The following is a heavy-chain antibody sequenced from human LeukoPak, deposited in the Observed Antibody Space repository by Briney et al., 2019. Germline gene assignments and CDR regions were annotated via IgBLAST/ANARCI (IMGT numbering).Heavy chain of an antibody. V-gene: IGHV3-48*01. Sequence: GGSLRLSCAASGFTFSSYTMNWVRQPPGKGLEWVSNIGTSSTTIYYADSVKGRFTISRDNAKNSLYLQMNSLRADDTAVYYCARFTAGGSYYYYMDVWGKGTTVTVSS. CDR2: IGTSSTTI. J-gene: IGHJ6*03. CDR1: GFTFSSYT. D-gene: IGHD6-25*01. CDR3: ARFTAGGSYYYYMDV.